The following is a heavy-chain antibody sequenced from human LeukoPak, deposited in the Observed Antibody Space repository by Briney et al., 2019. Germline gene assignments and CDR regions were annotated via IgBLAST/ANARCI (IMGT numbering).Heavy chain of an antibody. CDR1: GFTFSSYG. CDR2: ISYDGSNK. D-gene: IGHD1-26*01. V-gene: IGHV3-30*18. J-gene: IGHJ6*02. Sequence: GGSLRLSCAASGFTFSSYGMHWVRQAPGKGLEWVAVISYDGSNKYYAGSVKGRFTISRDNSKNTLYLQMNSLRAEDTAVYYCAKENRLELQAYYYYGMDVWGQGTTVTVSS. CDR3: AKENRLELQAYYYYGMDV.